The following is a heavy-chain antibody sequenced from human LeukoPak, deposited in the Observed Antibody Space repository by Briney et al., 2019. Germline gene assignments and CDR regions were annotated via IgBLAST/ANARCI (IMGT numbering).Heavy chain of an antibody. CDR2: INPNSGGT. D-gene: IGHD6-13*01. J-gene: IGHJ3*02. CDR1: GYTFTGYY. Sequence: GASVKVSCKASGYTFTGYYMHWVRQAPGQGLEWTGWINPNSGGTNYAQKFQGWVTMTRDTSISTAYMELSRLRSDDTAVYYCARGGIYSSSWYGFTDAFDIWDQGTMVTVSS. CDR3: ARGGIYSSSWYGFTDAFDI. V-gene: IGHV1-2*04.